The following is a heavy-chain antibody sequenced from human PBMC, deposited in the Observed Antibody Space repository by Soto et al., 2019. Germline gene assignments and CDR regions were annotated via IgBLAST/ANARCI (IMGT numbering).Heavy chain of an antibody. CDR3: ARQATTTVTTLHYYYYMDV. Sequence: SETLSLTCTVSGGSISSSSYYWGWIRQPPGKGLEWIGSIYYSGSTYYNPSLKSRVTISVDTSKNQFSLKLSSVTAADTAVYYCARQATTTVTTLHYYYYMDVWGKGTTVTVSS. CDR2: IYYSGST. CDR1: GGSISSSSYY. V-gene: IGHV4-39*01. J-gene: IGHJ6*03. D-gene: IGHD4-17*01.